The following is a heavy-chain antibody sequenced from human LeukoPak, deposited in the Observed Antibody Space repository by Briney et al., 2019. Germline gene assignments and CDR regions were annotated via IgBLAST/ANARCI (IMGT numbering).Heavy chain of an antibody. D-gene: IGHD5-12*01. CDR1: GYTFTSYY. CDR2: INPSGGSA. Sequence: ASVKVSCKASGYTFTSYYIHWVRQAPGQGLEWMGIINPSGGSASYAQKFQGRVTMTRDTSTTTVYMELSSLRSEDTAVYYCAGSDIAGGYSGYGDYWGQGTLVTVSS. CDR3: AGSDIAGGYSGYGDY. V-gene: IGHV1-46*01. J-gene: IGHJ4*02.